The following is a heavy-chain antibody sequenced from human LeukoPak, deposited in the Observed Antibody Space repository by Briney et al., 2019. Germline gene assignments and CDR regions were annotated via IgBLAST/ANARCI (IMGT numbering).Heavy chain of an antibody. CDR1: GYTFTNYG. Sequence: ASVKVSCKTSGYTFTNYGLSWVRQAPGQGLEWMGWISAYNGNTDYAQNLQGRVTLTTDTSTTTAYMELRSLGTDDTAVYYCARDQSLVAYSSTWFDYWGQGTLVTVSS. CDR3: ARDQSLVAYSSTWFDY. V-gene: IGHV1-18*01. J-gene: IGHJ4*02. CDR2: ISAYNGNT. D-gene: IGHD6-13*01.